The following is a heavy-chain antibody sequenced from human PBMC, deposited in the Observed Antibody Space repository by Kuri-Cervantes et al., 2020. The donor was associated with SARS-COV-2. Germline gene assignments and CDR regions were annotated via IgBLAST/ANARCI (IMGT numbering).Heavy chain of an antibody. Sequence: GESLKISCAASGFTVTNNYMSWVRQAPGKGLEWVSLIYSGGSIRYADSVKGRFIISRDISKNTLSLQMNSLRAEDTAVYYCARDSYGDGNGLDYWGQGTLVTVSS. CDR2: IYSGGSI. V-gene: IGHV3-53*01. CDR3: ARDSYGDGNGLDY. CDR1: GFTVTNNY. J-gene: IGHJ4*02. D-gene: IGHD4-17*01.